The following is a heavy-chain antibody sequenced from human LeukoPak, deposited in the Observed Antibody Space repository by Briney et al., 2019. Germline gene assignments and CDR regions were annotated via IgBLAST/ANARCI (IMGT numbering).Heavy chain of an antibody. Sequence: GGSXRLSCAASGFTFSSYAMHWVXQAPGKGLEWVAVISYDGSNKYYADSVKGRFTISRDNSKNTLYLQMNSLRAEDTAVYYCARDLRDIVATITLDYWGQGTLVTVSS. D-gene: IGHD5-12*01. V-gene: IGHV3-30-3*01. CDR2: ISYDGSNK. CDR3: ARDLRDIVATITLDY. CDR1: GFTFSSYA. J-gene: IGHJ4*02.